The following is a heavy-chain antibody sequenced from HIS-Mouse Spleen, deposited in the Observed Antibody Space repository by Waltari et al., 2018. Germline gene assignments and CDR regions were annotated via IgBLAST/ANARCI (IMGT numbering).Heavy chain of an antibody. D-gene: IGHD7-27*01. V-gene: IGHV1-2*02. CDR2: INPNSGGT. CDR1: GYTFTGYY. CDR3: ARGGNWDDAFDI. Sequence: GYTFTGYYMHWVRQAPGQGLEWMGWINPNSGGTNYAQKFQGRVTMTRDTSISTAYMELSRLRSDDTAVYYCARGGNWDDAFDIWGQGTMVTVSS. J-gene: IGHJ3*02.